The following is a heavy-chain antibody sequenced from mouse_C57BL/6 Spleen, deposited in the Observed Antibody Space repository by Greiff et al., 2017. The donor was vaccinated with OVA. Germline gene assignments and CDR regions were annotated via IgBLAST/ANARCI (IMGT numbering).Heavy chain of an antibody. CDR2: INPNNGGT. J-gene: IGHJ2*01. Sequence: EVQLQQSGPELVKPGASVKISCKASGFTFTDYYMDWVKQSHGKSLEWIGDINPNNGGTSYNQKFKGKATLTEDKSSSTAYMELRSLTSEDSAVYYCARQSNYLDYWGQGTTLTVSS. V-gene: IGHV1-26*01. D-gene: IGHD5-1*01. CDR3: ARQSNYLDY. CDR1: GFTFTDYY.